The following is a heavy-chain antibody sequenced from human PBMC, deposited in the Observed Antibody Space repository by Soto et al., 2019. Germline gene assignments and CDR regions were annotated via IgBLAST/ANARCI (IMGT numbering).Heavy chain of an antibody. J-gene: IGHJ6*02. D-gene: IGHD6-6*01. Sequence: PSETLSRTCSVSSDSMNSGGYYWSWIRQHPGKGLEWIGYIYSNGDTYYNPSLKSRVTISVDTSKNQFSLHLTSVTGADTAVYYCARRGGSSSGYYYYAFDVWGQGTTVTVS. CDR2: IYSNGDT. CDR3: ARRGGSSSGYYYYAFDV. CDR1: SDSMNSGGYY. V-gene: IGHV4-31*03.